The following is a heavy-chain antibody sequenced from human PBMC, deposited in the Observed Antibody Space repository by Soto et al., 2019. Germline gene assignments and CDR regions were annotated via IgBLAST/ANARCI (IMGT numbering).Heavy chain of an antibody. CDR3: AREKGIAAPSDV. CDR1: GFTFSSYS. V-gene: IGHV3-21*01. CDR2: ISSSSSYI. J-gene: IGHJ6*04. Sequence: GGSLRLSCAASGFTFSSYSMNWVRQAPGKGLEWVSSISSSSSYIYYADSVKGRFTISRDNAKNSLYLQMNSLRAEDTAVYYCAREKGIAAPSDVWGKGTTVTVSS. D-gene: IGHD6-13*01.